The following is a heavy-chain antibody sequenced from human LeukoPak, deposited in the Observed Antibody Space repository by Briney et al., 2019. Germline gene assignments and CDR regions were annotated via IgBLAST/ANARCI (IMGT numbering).Heavy chain of an antibody. V-gene: IGHV1-69*04. Sequence: SVTVSCKASGGTFSSYAISWVRQAPRQGLEWMGRIIPILGIANYAQKFQGRVTITADKSTSTAYMELSSLRSEDTAVYYCARDQPTVTTLTNYYYGMDVWGQGTTVTVSS. CDR2: IIPILGIA. D-gene: IGHD4-17*01. J-gene: IGHJ6*02. CDR1: GGTFSSYA. CDR3: ARDQPTVTTLTNYYYGMDV.